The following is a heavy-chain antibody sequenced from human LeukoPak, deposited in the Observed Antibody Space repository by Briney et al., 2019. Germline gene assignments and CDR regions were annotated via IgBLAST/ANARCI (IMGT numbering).Heavy chain of an antibody. CDR3: ARDLYYGSGSYYPYYYYGMDV. Sequence: PSETLSLTCTVSGYSISSGCYWGWIRQPPGKGLEWIGSIYHSGSTYYNPSLKSRVTISVDTSKNQFSLKLSSVTAADTAVYYCARDLYYGSGSYYPYYYYGMDVWGQGTTVTVSS. V-gene: IGHV4-38-2*02. J-gene: IGHJ6*02. D-gene: IGHD3-10*01. CDR1: GYSISSGCY. CDR2: IYHSGST.